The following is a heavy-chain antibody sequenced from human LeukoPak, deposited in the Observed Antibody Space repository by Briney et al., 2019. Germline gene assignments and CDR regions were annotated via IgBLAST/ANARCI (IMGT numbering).Heavy chain of an antibody. V-gene: IGHV4-39*07. CDR2: IYYSGST. J-gene: IGHJ4*02. CDR1: GGSISSSSYY. D-gene: IGHD4-17*01. Sequence: SETLSLTCTVSGGSISSSSYYWGWIRQPPGKGLEWIGSIYYSGSTYYNPSLKSRVTISVDTSKNQFSLKLSSVTAADTAVYYCARTVLLYGDFAHFWGQGTLVTVSS. CDR3: ARTVLLYGDFAHF.